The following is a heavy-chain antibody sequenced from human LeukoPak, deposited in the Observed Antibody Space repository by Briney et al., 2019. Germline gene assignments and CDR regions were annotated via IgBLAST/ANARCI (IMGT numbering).Heavy chain of an antibody. CDR1: GYTFTGYY. V-gene: IGHV1-2*02. Sequence: ASVKVSCKASGYTFTGYYMHWVRQAPGQGLEWMGWINPNSGGTNYAQKFQGRVTMTRDTSISTAYMELSRLRSDDTAVYYCARRQTYCSSTSCYYNWFDPWGQGTPVTVSS. CDR3: ARRQTYCSSTSCYYNWFDP. D-gene: IGHD2-2*01. CDR2: INPNSGGT. J-gene: IGHJ5*02.